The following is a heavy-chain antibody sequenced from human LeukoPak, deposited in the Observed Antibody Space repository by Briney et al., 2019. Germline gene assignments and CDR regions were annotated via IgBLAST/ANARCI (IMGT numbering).Heavy chain of an antibody. Sequence: GGSLRLSCAASGFTFLTYAMSWVRQAPGKGLQRVSVIRDSGASTYYADSVKGRFTISRDNSKNTLYLQMNSLRAEDTAVYYCAKAGRSGWYPGWPFDIWGQGTMVTVSS. CDR3: AKAGRSGWYPGWPFDI. D-gene: IGHD6-19*01. CDR2: IRDSGAST. J-gene: IGHJ3*02. V-gene: IGHV3-23*01. CDR1: GFTFLTYA.